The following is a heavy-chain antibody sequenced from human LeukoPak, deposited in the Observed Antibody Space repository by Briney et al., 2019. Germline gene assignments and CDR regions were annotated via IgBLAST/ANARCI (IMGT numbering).Heavy chain of an antibody. CDR1: GGSISSSSYY. Sequence: PETLSLTCTVSGGSISSSSYYWGWIRQPPGKGLEWIGSIYYSGSTYYNPSLKSRVTISVDTSKNQFSLKLSSVTAADTAVYYCARQGVEMATTSYYFDYWGQGTLVTVSS. V-gene: IGHV4-39*01. J-gene: IGHJ4*02. D-gene: IGHD5-12*01. CDR2: IYYSGST. CDR3: ARQGVEMATTSYYFDY.